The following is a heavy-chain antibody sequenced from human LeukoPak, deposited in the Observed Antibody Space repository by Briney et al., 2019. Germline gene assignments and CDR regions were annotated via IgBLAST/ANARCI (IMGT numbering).Heavy chain of an antibody. D-gene: IGHD1-26*01. CDR3: ARPRYSGSYSGVYNWFDP. J-gene: IGHJ5*02. CDR2: INHSGST. Sequence: SETLSLTCTVSGGSISSYYWSWIRQPPGKGLEWIGEINHSGSTNYNPSLKSRVTISVETSKNQFSLKLSSVTAADTAVYYCARPRYSGSYSGVYNWFDPWGQGTLVTVSS. V-gene: IGHV4-34*01. CDR1: GGSISSYY.